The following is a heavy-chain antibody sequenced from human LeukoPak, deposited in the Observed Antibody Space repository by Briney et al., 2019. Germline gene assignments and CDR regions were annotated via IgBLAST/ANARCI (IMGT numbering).Heavy chain of an antibody. Sequence: SETLSLTCTVSGYSISNGYFWGWIRQPPGKGLECIGTIYHSGSIYYNPSLKGRVTISVDTSKNQFSLKLSSVTAADTAVYYCARDHEYSSSWYFEDAFDIWGQGTMVTVSS. V-gene: IGHV4-38-2*02. D-gene: IGHD6-13*01. CDR2: IYHSGSI. CDR1: GYSISNGYF. CDR3: ARDHEYSSSWYFEDAFDI. J-gene: IGHJ3*02.